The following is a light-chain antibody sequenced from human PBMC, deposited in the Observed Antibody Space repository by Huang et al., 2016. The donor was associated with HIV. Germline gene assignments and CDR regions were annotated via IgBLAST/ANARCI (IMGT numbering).Light chain of an antibody. CDR2: WAS. J-gene: IGKJ1*01. CDR1: QSLLDSSNNKNY. V-gene: IGKV4-1*01. CDR3: QQYSNART. Sequence: DIVMTQSPDSLAVSLGERATINCKSSQSLLDSSNNKNYLAWYQQKPGQPPNLLIYWASTRESGVPDLFSGSGSGTDFTLSISSLQAEDVAVYYCQQYSNARTFGQGTKVEIK.